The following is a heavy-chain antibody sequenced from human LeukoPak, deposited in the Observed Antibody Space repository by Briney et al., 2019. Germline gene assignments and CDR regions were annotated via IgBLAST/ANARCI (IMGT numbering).Heavy chain of an antibody. CDR1: GFTFSSYA. D-gene: IGHD2-2*02. CDR2: ISYDGSNK. Sequence: PGGSLRLSCAASGFTFSSYAMHWVRQAPGKGLEWVAFISYDGSNKYYADSVKGRFTISRDNSKNTLYLQMNSLRAEDTAVYYCASAPYVVVPAAIVLSNWGQGTLVTVSS. CDR3: ASAPYVVVPAAIVLSN. J-gene: IGHJ1*01. V-gene: IGHV3-30*04.